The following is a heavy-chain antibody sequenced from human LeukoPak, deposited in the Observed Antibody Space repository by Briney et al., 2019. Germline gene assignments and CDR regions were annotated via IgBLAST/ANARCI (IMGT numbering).Heavy chain of an antibody. CDR2: ISGSGGST. CDR3: AKDRGGSQLLGLPDY. V-gene: IGHV3-23*01. Sequence: GGSLTLSCAASGFTFSSYSMSWVRQAPGKGLEWVSAISGSGGSTYYADSVKGRFSISRENSKNTLYLQMNSMRAEDTAVYYCAKDRGGSQLLGLPDYWGQGTLVTVSS. J-gene: IGHJ4*02. CDR1: GFTFSSYS. D-gene: IGHD1-26*01.